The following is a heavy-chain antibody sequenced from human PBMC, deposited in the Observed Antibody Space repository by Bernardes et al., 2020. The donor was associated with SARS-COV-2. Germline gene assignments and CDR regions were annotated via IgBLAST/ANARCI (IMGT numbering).Heavy chain of an antibody. CDR3: ATDQRYYDILTGRTYYNGMDV. D-gene: IGHD3-9*01. V-gene: IGHV1-24*01. J-gene: IGHJ6*02. Sequence: ASVKVSCKVSGYTLTELSMHWVRQAPGKGLEWMGGFDPEDGETIYAQKFQGRVTMTEDTSTDTAYMELSSLRSEDTAVYYCATDQRYYDILTGRTYYNGMDVWGQGTTITISS. CDR2: FDPEDGET. CDR1: GYTLTELS.